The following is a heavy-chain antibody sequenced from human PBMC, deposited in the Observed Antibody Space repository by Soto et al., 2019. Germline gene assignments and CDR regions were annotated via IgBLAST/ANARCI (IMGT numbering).Heavy chain of an antibody. D-gene: IGHD3-10*01. J-gene: IGHJ4*02. CDR3: ARDGSGSYYNVGKFDY. CDR1: GGTFSNYT. V-gene: IGHV1-69*08. Sequence: QVQLLQSGAEVKKPGSSVKVSCKASGGTFSNYTISWVRQAPGQGLEWMGRIIPFLGMADYAQKFEGRVTMTADKSTSTAYMELSSLRSEDTAVYYCARDGSGSYYNVGKFDYWGQGTLVTVSS. CDR2: IIPFLGMA.